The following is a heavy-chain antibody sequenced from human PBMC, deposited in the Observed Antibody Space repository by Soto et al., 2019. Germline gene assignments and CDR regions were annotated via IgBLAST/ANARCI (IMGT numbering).Heavy chain of an antibody. CDR2: INSDGSST. D-gene: IGHD2-21*02. CDR3: ARGRIVVETAIRFDV. Sequence: EVQLVESGGGLVQPGGSLRLSCAASGFSFSSYWMHWVRQAPGKGLVWVARINSDGSSTSYADSVKGRFTISRDNAKNTLSLQRNSLRAEDTAVYYCARGRIVVETAIRFDVWGQGTTVTVSS. CDR1: GFSFSSYW. V-gene: IGHV3-74*01. J-gene: IGHJ6*02.